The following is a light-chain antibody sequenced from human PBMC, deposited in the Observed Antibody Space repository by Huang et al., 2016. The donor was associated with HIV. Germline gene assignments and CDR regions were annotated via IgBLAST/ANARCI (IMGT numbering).Light chain of an antibody. V-gene: IGKV3-15*01. J-gene: IGKJ3*01. CDR3: QQYYTWPPA. CDR2: GAS. Sequence: EIVMTQSPATLSVSPGDRAALPCRASQSVSSNLAWYQQKPGQAPRLFIFGASTRATGIPARFSGSGSGTEFTLTISSLQSEDFAVYYCQQYYTWPPAFGPGTKVDIK. CDR1: QSVSSN.